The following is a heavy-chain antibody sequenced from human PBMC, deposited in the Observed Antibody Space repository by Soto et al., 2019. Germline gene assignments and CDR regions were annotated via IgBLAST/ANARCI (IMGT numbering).Heavy chain of an antibody. CDR3: ARVKWPGRTTVTFFAY. J-gene: IGHJ4*02. V-gene: IGHV4-34*01. CDR2: INHSGNT. D-gene: IGHD4-17*01. CDR1: GGSFSGYY. Sequence: SETLSLTCAVYGGSFSGYYWSWIRQPPGKGLEWIGEINHSGNTKYNPSLKSRVTISVDTSKNQFSLKLSSVTAADTAVYYCARVKWPGRTTVTFFAYWGQETLVTVSS.